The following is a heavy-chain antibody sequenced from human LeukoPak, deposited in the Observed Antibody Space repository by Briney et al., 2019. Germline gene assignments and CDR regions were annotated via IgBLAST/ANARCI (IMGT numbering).Heavy chain of an antibody. J-gene: IGHJ4*02. CDR2: IKQDGSEK. V-gene: IGHV3-7*01. D-gene: IGHD3-22*01. CDR1: GFTFSSYW. Sequence: GGSLRLSCAASGFTFSSYWMSWVRQAPGKGLEWVANIKQDGSEKYYVDSVKGRFTISRDNAKNSLYLQMNSLRAEDTAVYYCARDGNYYDSSGYYSPGVDPLDYWGQGTLVTVSS. CDR3: ARDGNYYDSSGYYSPGVDPLDY.